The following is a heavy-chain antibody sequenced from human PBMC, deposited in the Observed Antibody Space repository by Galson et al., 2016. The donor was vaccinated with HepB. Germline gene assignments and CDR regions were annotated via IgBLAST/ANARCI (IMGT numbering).Heavy chain of an antibody. CDR2: MYTSGST. V-gene: IGHV4-61*02. CDR1: GGSITSGSYHY. J-gene: IGHJ5*02. CDR3: ARELGS. Sequence: ILSLTCTVSGGSITSGSYHYWSWIRQPVGKGLEWVGLMYTSGSTNYNPSLKGRVTISLDTSKNQVSLKLKSVTAADTAIYYCARELGSWGQGTLVTVSS. D-gene: IGHD3-16*01.